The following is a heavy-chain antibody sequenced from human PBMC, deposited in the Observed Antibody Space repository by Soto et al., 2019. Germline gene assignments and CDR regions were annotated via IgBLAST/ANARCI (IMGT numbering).Heavy chain of an antibody. CDR1: GFSLSTSGVG. CDR2: IYWDDSK. V-gene: IGHV2-5*02. Sequence: QITLKESGPTLVRPTQTLTLTCAFSGFSLSTSGVGVGWIRQPPGKALEWLAVIYWDDSKHYSPSLRSRLTITKDPSKNQVVLTMPNMDPMDSGTYYCAHKGPEDWPLDYWGQGTLVSVSS. D-gene: IGHD3-9*01. CDR3: AHKGPEDWPLDY. J-gene: IGHJ4*02.